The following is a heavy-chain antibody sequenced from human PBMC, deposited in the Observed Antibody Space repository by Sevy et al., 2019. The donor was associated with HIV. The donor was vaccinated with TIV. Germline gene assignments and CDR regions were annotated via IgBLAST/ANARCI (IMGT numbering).Heavy chain of an antibody. Sequence: ASVKVSCKASGYTFTGYYMHWVRQAPGQGLEWMGWINPNSGGTNYAQKFQGRVTMTRDTSIVTAYMELSRLRSDDTAVYYRARAGITVMRDNWFDPWGQGTLVTVSS. J-gene: IGHJ5*02. CDR1: GYTFTGYY. CDR3: ARAGITVMRDNWFDP. D-gene: IGHD1-20*01. V-gene: IGHV1-2*02. CDR2: INPNSGGT.